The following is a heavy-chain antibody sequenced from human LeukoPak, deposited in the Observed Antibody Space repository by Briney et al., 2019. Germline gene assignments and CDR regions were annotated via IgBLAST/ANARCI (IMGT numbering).Heavy chain of an antibody. J-gene: IGHJ4*01. V-gene: IGHV3-21*01. CDR3: AREFFDWTGTPTVLDY. D-gene: IGHD4-17*01. Sequence: PGGSLSLSCAASGFTFSSTSRNWVRQAPGKGLVWVSSISSGSSYIFYADSVKGRFTISRDNAKNSLYLQMNSLRAEDTAVYYCAREFFDWTGTPTVLDYWGKGTRHPVSS. CDR2: ISSGSSYI. CDR1: GFTFSSTS.